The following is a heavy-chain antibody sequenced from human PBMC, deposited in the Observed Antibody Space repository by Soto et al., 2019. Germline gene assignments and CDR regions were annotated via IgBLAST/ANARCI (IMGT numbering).Heavy chain of an antibody. D-gene: IGHD3-10*01. V-gene: IGHV1-69*01. CDR1: GGTFSRYA. J-gene: IGHJ5*01. CDR3: ASVRDYGSGSYYDS. Sequence: QVHLVQSGAEVKKPGSSVKVSCKSSGGTFSRYAITWVRQAPVQGLEWMGGNIPIFGTANYAQKFQGRVTITADESTSTAYMELSSLRFEDTAVYYCASVRDYGSGSYYDSWGQGTLVTVSS. CDR2: NIPIFGTA.